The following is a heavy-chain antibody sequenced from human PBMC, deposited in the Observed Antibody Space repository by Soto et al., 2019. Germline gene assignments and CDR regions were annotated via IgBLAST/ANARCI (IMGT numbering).Heavy chain of an antibody. CDR3: GTRGYSYGYLPLFDY. V-gene: IGHV1-24*01. CDR1: GYTLTELS. Sequence: ASVKVSCKVSGYTLTELSMHWVRQAPGKGLEWMGGFDPEDGETIYAQKFQGRVTMTEDTSTDTAYMELSSLRSEDTAVYYCGTRGYSYGYLPLFDYWGQGTLVTVSS. CDR2: FDPEDGET. D-gene: IGHD5-18*01. J-gene: IGHJ4*02.